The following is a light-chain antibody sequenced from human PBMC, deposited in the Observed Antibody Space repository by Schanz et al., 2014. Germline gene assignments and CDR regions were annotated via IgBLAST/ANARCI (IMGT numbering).Light chain of an antibody. Sequence: EIVLTQSPGTLSLSPGERATLSCRASQSISSNLAWYQQKPGQAPRLLIHYASARATGTPDRFSGSGSGTDFTLTISRLETEDFAVYYCQQYVESPGTFGQGT. CDR3: QQYVESPGT. CDR2: YAS. CDR1: QSISSN. V-gene: IGKV3-20*01. J-gene: IGKJ1*01.